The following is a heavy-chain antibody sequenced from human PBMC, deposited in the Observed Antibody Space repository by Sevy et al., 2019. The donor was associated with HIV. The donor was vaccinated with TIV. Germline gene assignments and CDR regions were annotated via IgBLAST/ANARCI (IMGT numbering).Heavy chain of an antibody. CDR2: ITSSSSTI. D-gene: IGHD3-3*01. V-gene: IGHV3-48*01. CDR1: GFTFSNFG. Sequence: GGSLRLSCAASGFTFSNFGMNWVRQALGKGLEWVSYITSSSSTIYYADSVKGRFTISRDNAKNSLYLQMNSLRAEDTAVYYCAREFYYDFWTGYGMDVWGQGTTVTVSS. CDR3: AREFYYDFWTGYGMDV. J-gene: IGHJ6*02.